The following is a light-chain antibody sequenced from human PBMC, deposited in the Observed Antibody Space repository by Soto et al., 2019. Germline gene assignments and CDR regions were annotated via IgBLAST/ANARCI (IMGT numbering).Light chain of an antibody. Sequence: VVTQSAATLSVSPGESATLSCRAGQSVSDYLAWYQHKPGQAPRLLFYRASIRATGIPARFTGSGSGTEFTLTISSLQSEDFAVYYCQQYNNWPITFGQGTRLEIK. CDR1: QSVSDY. V-gene: IGKV3-15*01. CDR3: QQYNNWPIT. J-gene: IGKJ5*01. CDR2: RAS.